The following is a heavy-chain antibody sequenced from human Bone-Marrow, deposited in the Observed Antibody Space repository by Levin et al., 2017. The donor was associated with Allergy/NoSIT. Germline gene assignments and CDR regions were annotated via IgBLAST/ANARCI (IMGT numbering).Heavy chain of an antibody. CDR2: IFKSGTT. CDR3: ARRRGSYFDY. Sequence: PSETLSLTCAVSGDFLSRSPYFWGWIRQPPGTGLQWIGNIFKSGTTQNNPSLKSRVTFSIDTSMNHFSLNVSSVTAADTALYYCARRRGSYFDYWGQGILVTVSS. D-gene: IGHD1-26*01. V-gene: IGHV4-39*02. CDR1: GDFLSRSPYF. J-gene: IGHJ4*02.